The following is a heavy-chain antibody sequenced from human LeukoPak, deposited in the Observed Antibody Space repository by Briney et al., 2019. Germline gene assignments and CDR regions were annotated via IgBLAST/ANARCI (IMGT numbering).Heavy chain of an antibody. CDR3: AKDGGGDDAFDY. J-gene: IGHJ4*02. CDR1: GFTFSSYG. V-gene: IGHV3-30*18. CDR2: ISYDGSNK. D-gene: IGHD2-21*02. Sequence: GGSLRLSCAASGFTFSSYGMHWVRQAPGKGLEWVAVISYDGSNKYYADSVKGRFTISRDNSKNTLYLQMNSLRAEDTAVYYCAKDGGGDDAFDYWGQGTLVTVSS.